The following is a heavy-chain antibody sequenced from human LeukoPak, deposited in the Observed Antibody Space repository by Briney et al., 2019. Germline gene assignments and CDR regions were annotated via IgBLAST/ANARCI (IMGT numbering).Heavy chain of an antibody. CDR2: ISTTGGST. CDR1: RFTFSSYV. Sequence: GGSLRLSCGASRFTFSSYVMSWVRQAPGKGLEWVSTISTTGGSTYYADSVKGRFTISRDNSKDTLYLQMNSLRAEDTAVYYCAKCSGWFVRGKDYYYYYMDVWGRGTTVAVSS. CDR3: AKCSGWFVRGKDYYYYYMDV. V-gene: IGHV3-23*01. D-gene: IGHD6-19*01. J-gene: IGHJ6*03.